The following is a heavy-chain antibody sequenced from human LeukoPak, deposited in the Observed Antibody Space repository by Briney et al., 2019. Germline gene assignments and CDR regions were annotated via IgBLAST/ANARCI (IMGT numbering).Heavy chain of an antibody. CDR2: ISWNSGSI. CDR1: GFTFDDYA. J-gene: IGHJ1*01. D-gene: IGHD6-13*01. CDR3: AKDGKAAAGTGYFQH. V-gene: IGHV3-9*03. Sequence: PGGSLRLSCAASGFTFDDYAMHWVRQAPGKGLEWVSGISWNSGSIGYADSVKGRFTISRDNAKNSLYLQMNSLRAEDMALYYCAKDGKAAAGTGYFQHWGQGTLVTVSS.